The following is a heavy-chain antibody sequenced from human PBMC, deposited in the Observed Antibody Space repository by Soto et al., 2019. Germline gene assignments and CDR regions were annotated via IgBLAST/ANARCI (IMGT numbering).Heavy chain of an antibody. CDR1: SGSITSGGFY. CDR3: ARGGSGDNWFDP. J-gene: IGHJ5*02. CDR2: IFHSGSI. D-gene: IGHD2-15*01. V-gene: IGHV4-31*02. Sequence: QVLLQESGPGLVRPSQTLSLTCVVSSGSITSGGFYWHWVRQRPGEGLEWIGYIFHSGSIYYNPSLRSRVSMSIDTSNDQFSLNLSSVTAADTAVYFCARGGSGDNWFDPWGQGTLVTVSS.